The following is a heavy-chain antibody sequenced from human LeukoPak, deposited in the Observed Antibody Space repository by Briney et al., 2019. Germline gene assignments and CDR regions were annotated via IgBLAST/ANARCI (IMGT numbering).Heavy chain of an antibody. V-gene: IGHV4-59*08. J-gene: IGHJ4*02. CDR1: GGSISSYY. CDR3: ASIRDDYGGNSMDY. CDR2: IYYSGST. D-gene: IGHD4-23*01. Sequence: SETLSLTCTVSGGSISSYYWSWIRQPPGKGLEWIGYIYYSGSTNYNPSLMSRVTISVDTSKNQFSLKLSSVTAADTAVYYCASIRDDYGGNSMDYWGQGTLVTVSS.